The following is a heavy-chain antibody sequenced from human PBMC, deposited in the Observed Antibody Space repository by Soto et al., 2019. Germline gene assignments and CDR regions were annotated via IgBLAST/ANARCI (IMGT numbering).Heavy chain of an antibody. J-gene: IGHJ5*02. CDR1: GGSISSGGYY. Sequence: SETLSLTCTVSGGSISSGGYYWSWIRQHPGKGLEWIGYIYYSGSTYYNPSLKSRVTISVDTSKNQFSLKLSSVTAADTAVYYCARGEGYSYGYGWFDPWGQGTLVTVSS. CDR3: ARGEGYSYGYGWFDP. V-gene: IGHV4-31*02. D-gene: IGHD5-18*01. CDR2: IYYSGST.